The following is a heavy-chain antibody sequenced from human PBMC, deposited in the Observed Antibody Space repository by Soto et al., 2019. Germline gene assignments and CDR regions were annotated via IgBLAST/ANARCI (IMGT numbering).Heavy chain of an antibody. Sequence: QVPLVQSGAEVKKPGASVKVSCKASGYTFSNFGITWVRQAPGQGLEWMGRISANNGDTDYVQKLQRRFTMTTDTSPSTAYMGLRSLSSDDTAGYYCAGVGAVRAGLADYWGQGTLVTVSS. V-gene: IGHV1-18*01. CDR1: GYTFSNFG. CDR2: ISANNGDT. J-gene: IGHJ4*02. CDR3: AGVGAVRAGLADY. D-gene: IGHD3-10*01.